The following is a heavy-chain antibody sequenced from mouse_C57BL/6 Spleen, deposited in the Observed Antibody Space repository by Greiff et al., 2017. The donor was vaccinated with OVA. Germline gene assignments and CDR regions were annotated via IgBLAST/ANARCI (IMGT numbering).Heavy chain of an antibody. V-gene: IGHV1-50*01. CDR1: GYTFTSYW. J-gene: IGHJ3*01. CDR3: ARDYSNPGGAY. D-gene: IGHD2-5*01. CDR2: IDPSDSYT. Sequence: VQLQQPGAELVKPGASVKLSCKASGYTFTSYWMQWVKQRPGQGLEWIGEIDPSDSYTNYNQKFKGKATLTVDTSSSTAYMQLSSLTSEDSAVYYCARDYSNPGGAYWGQGTLVTVSA.